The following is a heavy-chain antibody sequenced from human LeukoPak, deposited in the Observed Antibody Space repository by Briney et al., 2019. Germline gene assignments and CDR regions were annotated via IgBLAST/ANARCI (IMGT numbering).Heavy chain of an antibody. CDR3: ARDAEYSSGWYYWFDP. CDR1: GFTFTSYA. J-gene: IGHJ5*02. V-gene: IGHV3-33*08. CDR2: IWYDGSNK. Sequence: GGSLRLSCAASGFTFTSYAMSWVRQAPGKGLEWVAVIWYDGSNKYYADSVKGRFTISRDNSKNTLYLQMNSLRAEDTAVYYCARDAEYSSGWYYWFDPWGQGTLVTVSS. D-gene: IGHD6-19*01.